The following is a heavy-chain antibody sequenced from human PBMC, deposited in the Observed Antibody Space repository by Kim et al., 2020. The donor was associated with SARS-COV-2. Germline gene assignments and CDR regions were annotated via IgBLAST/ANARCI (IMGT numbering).Heavy chain of an antibody. CDR1: GGSISSGGYY. J-gene: IGHJ4*02. CDR3: ARAETIFGVVIVCFDY. Sequence: SETLSLTCTVSGGSISSGGYYWSWIRQHPGKGLEWIGYIYYSGSTYYNPSLKSRVTISVDTSKNQFSLKLSSVTAADTAVYYCARAETIFGVVIVCFDYWGQGTLVTVSS. V-gene: IGHV4-31*03. D-gene: IGHD3-3*01. CDR2: IYYSGST.